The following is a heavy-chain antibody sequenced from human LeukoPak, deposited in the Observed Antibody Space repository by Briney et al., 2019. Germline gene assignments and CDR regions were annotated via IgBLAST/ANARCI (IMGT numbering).Heavy chain of an antibody. Sequence: GESLRISCKGSGYGFTSYWISWVRQMPGKGLEWMGRIDPSDSYTNYSPSFQGHVTISADKSISTAYLQWSSLKASDTAMYYCARRYCSGGSCYSSFDYWGQGTLVTVSS. CDR3: ARRYCSGGSCYSSFDY. CDR2: IDPSDSYT. CDR1: GYGFTSYW. J-gene: IGHJ4*02. V-gene: IGHV5-10-1*01. D-gene: IGHD2-15*01.